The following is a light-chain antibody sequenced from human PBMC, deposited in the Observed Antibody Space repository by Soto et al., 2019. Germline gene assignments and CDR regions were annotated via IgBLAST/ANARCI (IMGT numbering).Light chain of an antibody. CDR1: SSNIGSKP. CDR2: TNN. CDR3: ATWDDSLKGPV. J-gene: IGLJ3*02. V-gene: IGLV1-44*01. Sequence: QSVLTQSPSASGTPGQRVTISCSGSSSNIGSKPVNWYQHLPGTAPKLLIFTNNRRPSGVPDRFSGSKSGTSASLAITGLQSEDEADYYCATWDDSLKGPVFGGGTKLTVL.